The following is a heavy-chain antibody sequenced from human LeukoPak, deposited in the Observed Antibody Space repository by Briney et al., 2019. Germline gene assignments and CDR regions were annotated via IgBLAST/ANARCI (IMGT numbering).Heavy chain of an antibody. Sequence: ASVKVSCKASGYTFTGYYMHWVRQAPGQGLEWMGWINPNSGGTNYAQKFQGRVTMTRDTSISTAYMELSRLRSDDTAVYYCATHRIVDTAMVTQNWGQGTLVTVSS. V-gene: IGHV1-2*02. CDR1: GYTFTGYY. CDR3: ATHRIVDTAMVTQN. D-gene: IGHD5-18*01. CDR2: INPNSGGT. J-gene: IGHJ4*02.